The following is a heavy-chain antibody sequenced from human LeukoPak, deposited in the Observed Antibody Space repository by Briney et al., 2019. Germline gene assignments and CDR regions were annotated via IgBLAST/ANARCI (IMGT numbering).Heavy chain of an antibody. Sequence: ASVKVSCKASGYTFTSYYMHWVRQAPGQGLEWMGIINPSGGSTSYAQKFQGRVTMTTDTSTSTAYMELRSLRSDDTAVYYCGRWYCSSTSCYAGPFDIWGQGTMVTVSS. V-gene: IGHV1-46*01. CDR2: INPSGGST. J-gene: IGHJ3*02. CDR3: GRWYCSSTSCYAGPFDI. D-gene: IGHD2-2*01. CDR1: GYTFTSYY.